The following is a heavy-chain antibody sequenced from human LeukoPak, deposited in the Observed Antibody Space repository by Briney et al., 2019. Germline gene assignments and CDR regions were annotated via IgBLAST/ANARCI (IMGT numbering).Heavy chain of an antibody. Sequence: AGGSLRLSCTASGFTFCDYAMSWFRQAPGKGLEWVGFIRSKAYGGTTEYAASVKGRFTISRDDSKSCAYMQMNSLKTEDTAVYYCARVLRYCSGGNCYSGGLGYMDVWGKGTTVTISS. CDR1: GFTFCDYA. J-gene: IGHJ6*03. V-gene: IGHV3-49*03. D-gene: IGHD2-15*01. CDR2: IRSKAYGGTT. CDR3: ARVLRYCSGGNCYSGGLGYMDV.